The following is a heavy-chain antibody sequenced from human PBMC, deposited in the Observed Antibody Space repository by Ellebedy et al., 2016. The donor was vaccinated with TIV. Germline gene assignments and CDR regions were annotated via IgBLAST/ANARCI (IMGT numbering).Heavy chain of an antibody. D-gene: IGHD3-22*01. CDR1: GFPLRNYA. J-gene: IGHJ4*02. Sequence: GGSLRLSCAASGFPLRNYAMSWVRQAPGKGLEWLLTISGGGDNIYYADSVKGRFTISRDNSKNTLFLQMDSLRAEDTAVYYCAKRPLTMIVLPEYFFDYWGQGTLVTVSS. V-gene: IGHV3-23*01. CDR3: AKRPLTMIVLPEYFFDY. CDR2: ISGGGDNI.